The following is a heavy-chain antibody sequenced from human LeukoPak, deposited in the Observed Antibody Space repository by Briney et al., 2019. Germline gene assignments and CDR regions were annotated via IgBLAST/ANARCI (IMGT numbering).Heavy chain of an antibody. V-gene: IGHV3-23*01. CDR3: ATTIISSSHSYYFDY. D-gene: IGHD6-13*01. Sequence: GGSLRLSCAASGFAFSSYSMDWVRQAPGKGLEWVSAISGSGGSTYYADSVKGRFTISRDNSKNTLYLQMNSLRAEDTAVYYCATTIISSSHSYYFDYWGQGTLVTVSS. CDR2: ISGSGGST. CDR1: GFAFSSYS. J-gene: IGHJ4*02.